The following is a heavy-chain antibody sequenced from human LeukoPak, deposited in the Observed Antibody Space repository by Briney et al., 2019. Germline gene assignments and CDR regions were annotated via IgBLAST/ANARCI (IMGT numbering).Heavy chain of an antibody. Sequence: SETLSLTCTVSGGSIISGGYYWSWIRQHPGKGLEWIGYIYYSGSTYYNPSLKSRVTISVDTSKNQFSLKLSSVTAADTAVHYCARGRYYNVFFDYWGQGTLITVSS. J-gene: IGHJ4*02. CDR1: GGSIISGGYY. D-gene: IGHD3-10*01. CDR2: IYYSGST. CDR3: ARGRYYNVFFDY. V-gene: IGHV4-31*03.